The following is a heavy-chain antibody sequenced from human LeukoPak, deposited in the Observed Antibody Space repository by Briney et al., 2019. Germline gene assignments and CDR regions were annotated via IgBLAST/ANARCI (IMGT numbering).Heavy chain of an antibody. V-gene: IGHV3-30*03. CDR1: GFTFSHFA. J-gene: IGHJ4*02. CDR3: VRGSKIRGVLPEGELDY. CDR2: ISYDGKKN. D-gene: IGHD3-10*01. Sequence: PGGSLRLSCAASGFTFSHFAMHWVRQAPGKGLEWVAVISYDGKKNYYADSVKGRFTLTRDDSANTLYLQMNSLRAEDTAVYYCVRGSKIRGVLPEGELDYWGQGALVTVSS.